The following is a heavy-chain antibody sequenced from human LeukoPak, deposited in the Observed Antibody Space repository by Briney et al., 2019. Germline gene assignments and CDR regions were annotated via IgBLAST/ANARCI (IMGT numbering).Heavy chain of an antibody. V-gene: IGHV3-23*01. Sequence: PGGSLSLSCAASGLTFSSYAMSWVRQAPGKGLEWVSGISGSGISTLYADSVQGRFIISRDNSNNTLYLEMNNLRAEDTAVYYCAKDRLKGIAAAGTGWFYSGGEGALVTVSS. CDR2: ISGSGIST. CDR3: AKDRLKGIAAAGTGWFYS. CDR1: GLTFSSYA. D-gene: IGHD6-13*01. J-gene: IGHJ5*01.